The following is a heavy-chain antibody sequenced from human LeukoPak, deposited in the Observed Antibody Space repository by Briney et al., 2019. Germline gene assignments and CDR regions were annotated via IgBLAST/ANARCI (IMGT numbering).Heavy chain of an antibody. J-gene: IGHJ3*02. CDR3: ARDGTTVTTGNAFDI. D-gene: IGHD4-17*01. CDR1: GFTFSSYW. Sequence: GGSLRLSCAASGFTFSSYWMSWVRQAPGRGLEWVANIKQDGSEKYYVDSVKGRFTISRDNAKNSLYLQMNSLRAEDTAAYYCARDGTTVTTGNAFDIWGQGTMVTVSS. CDR2: IKQDGSEK. V-gene: IGHV3-7*03.